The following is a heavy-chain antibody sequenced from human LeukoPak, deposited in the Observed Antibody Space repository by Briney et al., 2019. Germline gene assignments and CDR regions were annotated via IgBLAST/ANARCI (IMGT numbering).Heavy chain of an antibody. J-gene: IGHJ4*02. D-gene: IGHD7-27*01. CDR1: GGSISSYY. Sequence: AETLSLTCTVSGGSISSYYWTWLRQPPGKGLEWIGYNSYSGNTNYNPSLKSRVTISLDMSKNQFSLRLSSVTAADTAVYFCARLRNWAWDFDSWGQGTLVTVSS. CDR2: NSYSGNT. CDR3: ARLRNWAWDFDS. V-gene: IGHV4-59*01.